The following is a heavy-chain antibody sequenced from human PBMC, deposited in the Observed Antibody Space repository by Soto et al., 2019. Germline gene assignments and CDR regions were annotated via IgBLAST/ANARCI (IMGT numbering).Heavy chain of an antibody. CDR3: ARDSRRVGATSDLDY. V-gene: IGHV3-7*01. D-gene: IGHD1-26*01. Sequence: EVQLVESGGGLVQPGGSLRLSCAASGFTFSNYWMSWVRQAPGKGLEWVANIKGDGSEKYYVDSMKGRFTISRDNAENSLYLQLNRLRVEDTALYYWARDSRRVGATSDLDYWGQGTLVTVSS. J-gene: IGHJ4*02. CDR1: GFTFSNYW. CDR2: IKGDGSEK.